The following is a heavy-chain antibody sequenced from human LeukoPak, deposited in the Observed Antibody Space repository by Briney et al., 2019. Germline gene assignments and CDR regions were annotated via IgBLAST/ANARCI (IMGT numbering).Heavy chain of an antibody. D-gene: IGHD3-10*01. Sequence: ASVKVSCKASGYTFTMYYIHWVRQAPGQGLEWMGMINPSDGATTYAQRFQGRVTMTRDMSTTTVYMDLRSLRSEDTAVYYCARVPIIDYYYMDVWGKGTTVTVSS. CDR2: INPSDGAT. V-gene: IGHV1-46*01. J-gene: IGHJ6*03. CDR3: ARVPIIDYYYMDV. CDR1: GYTFTMYY.